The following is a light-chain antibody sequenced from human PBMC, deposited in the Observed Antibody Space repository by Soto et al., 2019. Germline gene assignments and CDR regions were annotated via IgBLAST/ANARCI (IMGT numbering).Light chain of an antibody. Sequence: DIVLTQSPATLSLSPGERATLSCRASQSIINSLAWYQQKPCQAPRLLIHDAFNRATGIPARFSGSGSGTDFTLTISSLEPGDFAVYYCQQYVSSPWAFGQGTKVDI. CDR2: DAF. V-gene: IGKV3-11*01. J-gene: IGKJ1*01. CDR3: QQYVSSPWA. CDR1: QSIINS.